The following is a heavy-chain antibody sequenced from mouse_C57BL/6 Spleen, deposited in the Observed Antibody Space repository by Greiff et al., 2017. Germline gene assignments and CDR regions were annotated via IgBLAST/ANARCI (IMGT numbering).Heavy chain of an antibody. Sequence: QVQLQQPGAELVRPGSSVKLSCKASGYTFTSYWMHWVKQRPIQCLEWFGNIDPSDSETPYNQMFKDKATLTVDKSSRTAYMQLSRLTSEDSAVYYSARERAIDYLYCFDYWGQGTTLTVSS. V-gene: IGHV1-52*01. CDR3: ARERAIDYLYCFDY. CDR1: GYTFTSYW. J-gene: IGHJ2*01. CDR2: IDPSDSET. D-gene: IGHD2-4*01.